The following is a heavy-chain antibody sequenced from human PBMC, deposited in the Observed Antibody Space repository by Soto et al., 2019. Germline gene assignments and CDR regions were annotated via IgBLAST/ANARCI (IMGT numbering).Heavy chain of an antibody. V-gene: IGHV3-23*01. CDR1: GFTFSNYA. J-gene: IGHJ4*02. D-gene: IGHD3-9*01. CDR3: ATSRYFDWLLHFDY. CDR2: ISGSGGST. Sequence: GGSLRLSCAASGFTFSNYAMSWVRQAPGKGLEWVSAISGSGGSTYYADSVKGRFTISRDNSKNTLYLQMNSLRAEDTAVYYCATSRYFDWLLHFDYWGQGTLVTVSS.